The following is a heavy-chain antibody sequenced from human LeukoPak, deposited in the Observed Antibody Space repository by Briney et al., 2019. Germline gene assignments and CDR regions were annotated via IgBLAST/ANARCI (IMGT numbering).Heavy chain of an antibody. CDR2: IRYDGSNK. Sequence: PGGPLRLSCAASGFTFSSYGMHWVRQAPGKGLEWVAFIRYDGSNKYYADSVKGRFTISRDNSKNTLYLQMNSLRAEDTAVYYCAKDRIAARPTYFDYWGQGTLVTVSS. CDR1: GFTFSSYG. D-gene: IGHD6-6*01. V-gene: IGHV3-30*02. CDR3: AKDRIAARPTYFDY. J-gene: IGHJ4*02.